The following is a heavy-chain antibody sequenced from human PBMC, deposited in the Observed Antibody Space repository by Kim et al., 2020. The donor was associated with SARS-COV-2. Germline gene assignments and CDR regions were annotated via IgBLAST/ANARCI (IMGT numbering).Heavy chain of an antibody. CDR3: ATVNLAGSYFDP. D-gene: IGHD1-26*01. CDR1: GCTFRSYA. V-gene: IGHV1-69*13. Sequence: SVKVSCKASGCTFRSYAISWVRQAPGQGREWMGAIIPILGTTHYAQRFQGRVTITADDSTSTAYMEVSSLRSEDTAIYYFATVNLAGSYFDPWGQGSLV. CDR2: IIPILGTT. J-gene: IGHJ5*02.